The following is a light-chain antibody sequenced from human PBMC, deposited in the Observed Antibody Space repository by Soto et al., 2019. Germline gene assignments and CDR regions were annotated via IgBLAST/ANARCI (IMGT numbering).Light chain of an antibody. CDR2: GAS. CDR1: QSVSSSY. V-gene: IGKV3-20*01. CDR3: QQYGTSRHGT. Sequence: EIVLSQSLGTLSLYPGERATLSCRAGQSVSSSYLAWYQHKPGQAPRLLIYGASSRATGIPDRFSGSGSGTDFTLTISRLEPEDFAVYYCQQYGTSRHGTFGQGTRLEIK. J-gene: IGKJ5*01.